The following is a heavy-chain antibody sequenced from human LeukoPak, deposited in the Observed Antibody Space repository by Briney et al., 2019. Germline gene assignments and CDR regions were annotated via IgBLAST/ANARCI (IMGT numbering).Heavy chain of an antibody. Sequence: SQTLSLTCAISGDSASINSAAWNWIRQSPSRGLEWLGRTYYRSKWYNDYAVSVKSRITINPDTSKNQFSLQLNSVTPEDTAVYYCARGPDYYDSSCYFDYWGQGTLVTVSS. J-gene: IGHJ4*02. D-gene: IGHD3-22*01. CDR3: ARGPDYYDSSCYFDY. V-gene: IGHV6-1*01. CDR2: TYYRSKWYN. CDR1: GDSASINSAA.